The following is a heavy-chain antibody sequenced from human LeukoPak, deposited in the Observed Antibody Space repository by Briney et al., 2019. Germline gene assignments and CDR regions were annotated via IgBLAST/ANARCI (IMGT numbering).Heavy chain of an antibody. V-gene: IGHV4-59*08. Sequence: SETLSLTCSVSGGSISSYYWSWVRQPPGKGLEWIGNIYYTGSTNYNPSLKGRVIISIDTSKNQFSLRLSSVTAADTAVYYCAALGDYAVFGLDYWGQGTLVTVSS. CDR1: GGSISSYY. J-gene: IGHJ4*02. CDR3: AALGDYAVFGLDY. CDR2: IYYTGST. D-gene: IGHD4-17*01.